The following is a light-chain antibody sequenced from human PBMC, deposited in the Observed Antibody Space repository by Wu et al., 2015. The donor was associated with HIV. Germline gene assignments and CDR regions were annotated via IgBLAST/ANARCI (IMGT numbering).Light chain of an antibody. CDR3: QQYNNWPPWT. CDR2: DAS. Sequence: EIVMTQSPATLSVSSGERATLSCRASQSVSRNLAWYRQKPGQAPRLLIYDASTRASGIPARFSGSGSGTEFTLTISSLQSEDFAIYYCQQYNNWPPWTFGQGTKVDIK. CDR1: QSVSRN. J-gene: IGKJ1*01. V-gene: IGKV3-15*01.